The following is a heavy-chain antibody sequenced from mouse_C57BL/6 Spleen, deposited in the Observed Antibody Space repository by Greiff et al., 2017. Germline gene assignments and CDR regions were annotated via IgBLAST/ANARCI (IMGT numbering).Heavy chain of an antibody. CDR1: GYSITSDY. J-gene: IGHJ1*03. Sequence: VQLKQSGPGLAKPSQTLSLTCSVTGYSITSDYWNWIRKFPGNKLEYMGYISYSGSTYYNPSLKSRISITRDTSKNQYYLQLNSVTTEDTATYYCARLDTTVVADWYFDVWGTGTTVTVSS. D-gene: IGHD1-1*01. CDR3: ARLDTTVVADWYFDV. CDR2: ISYSGST. V-gene: IGHV3-8*01.